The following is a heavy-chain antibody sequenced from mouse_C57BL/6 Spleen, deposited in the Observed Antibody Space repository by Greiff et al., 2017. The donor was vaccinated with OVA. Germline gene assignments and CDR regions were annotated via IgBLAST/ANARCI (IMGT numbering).Heavy chain of an antibody. CDR1: GYTFTSYG. CDR3: ARSGTTFDY. CDR2: IYPRSGNT. Sequence: QVQLKESGAELARPGASVKLSCKASGYTFTSYGISWVKQRPGQGLEWIGEIYPRSGNTYYNEKFKGKATLTADKSSSTAYMVLRSLTSEDSAVYFCARSGTTFDYWGQGTTLTVSS. D-gene: IGHD4-1*01. V-gene: IGHV1-81*01. J-gene: IGHJ2*01.